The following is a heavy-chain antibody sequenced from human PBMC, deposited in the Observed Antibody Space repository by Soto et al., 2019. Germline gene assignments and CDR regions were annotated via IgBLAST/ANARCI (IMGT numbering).Heavy chain of an antibody. CDR1: GYTFTSYD. Sequence: ASVKVSCKASGYTFTSYDINWVRQATGQGLEWMGWMNPNSGNTGYAQKFQGRVAMTRNTSISTAYMELSSLRSEDTAVYYCAGPTGHYYDSSGYNDAFDIWGQGTMVTVSS. CDR3: AGPTGHYYDSSGYNDAFDI. V-gene: IGHV1-8*01. CDR2: MNPNSGNT. J-gene: IGHJ3*02. D-gene: IGHD3-22*01.